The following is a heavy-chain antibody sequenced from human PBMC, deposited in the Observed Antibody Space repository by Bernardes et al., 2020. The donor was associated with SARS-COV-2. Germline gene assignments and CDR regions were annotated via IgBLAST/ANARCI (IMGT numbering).Heavy chain of an antibody. V-gene: IGHV3-7*01. D-gene: IGHD6-19*01. CDR3: ARGGRGGYKSGRYNSQLYYYGMDV. J-gene: IGHJ6*02. CDR1: DFSFGNYW. Sequence: GGPLKFSCVASDFSFGNYWLHWFRRAPGKGLEWLHSIHQDGSEKHFVDSVRGRFAISRDNAKNSLYLQMNTLGDEDTAVYYCARGGRGGYKSGRYNSQLYYYGMDVWGQGTRVTVSS. CDR2: IHQDGSEK.